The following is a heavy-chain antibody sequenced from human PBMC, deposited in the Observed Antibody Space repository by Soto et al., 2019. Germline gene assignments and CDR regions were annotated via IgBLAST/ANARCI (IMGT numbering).Heavy chain of an antibody. V-gene: IGHV1-69*12. CDR1: GGTFSSYA. Sequence: QVQLVQSGAEVKKPGSSVKVSCKASGGTFSSYAISWVRQAPGQGLEWMGGIIPIFGTANYAQKFQGRVTNTADESTSTAYMELRSLRSEDRAVYYCARVAYGGGDCTRGDDYWGQGTLVTVSS. CDR3: ARVAYGGGDCTRGDDY. CDR2: IIPIFGTA. J-gene: IGHJ4*02. D-gene: IGHD2-21*02.